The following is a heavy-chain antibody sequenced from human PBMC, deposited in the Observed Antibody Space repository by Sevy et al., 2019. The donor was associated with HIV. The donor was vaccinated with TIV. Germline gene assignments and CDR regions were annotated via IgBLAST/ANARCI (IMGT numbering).Heavy chain of an antibody. V-gene: IGHV3-30*02. J-gene: IGHJ3*02. D-gene: IGHD3-10*01. CDR3: VKGLGMVQGALLSDDI. CDR2: IRYDGSTK. Sequence: GGSLRLSCAASGFTFNKYNMNWVRQAPGKGLDWVAFIRYDGSTKYFTDSVKGRFTISRDNSRNTLYLQMNSLRPADTAVYYCVKGLGMVQGALLSDDIWGQGTMVTVSS. CDR1: GFTFNKYN.